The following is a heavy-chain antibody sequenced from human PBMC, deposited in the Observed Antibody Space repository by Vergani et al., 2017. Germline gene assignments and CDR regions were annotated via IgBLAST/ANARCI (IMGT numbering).Heavy chain of an antibody. CDR3: ARNRITGTTNYYYYYMDV. CDR2: ISGSGGST. Sequence: EVQLLESGGGLVQPGGSLRLSCAASGFTFSSYAMSWVRQAPGKGLEWVSAISGSGGSTYYADSVKGRFTISRDNSKNTLYVQMNSLRAEDTAVYYCARNRITGTTNYYYYYMDVWGKGTTVTVSS. V-gene: IGHV3-23*01. J-gene: IGHJ6*03. D-gene: IGHD1-7*01. CDR1: GFTFSSYA.